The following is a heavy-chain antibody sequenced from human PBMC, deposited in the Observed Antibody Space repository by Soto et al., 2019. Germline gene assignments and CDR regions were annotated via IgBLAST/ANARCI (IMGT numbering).Heavy chain of an antibody. CDR2: INHSGST. CDR3: ARAMAVAGLGY. J-gene: IGHJ4*02. Sequence: QVQLQQWGAGLLKPSETLSLTCAVYGGSFSGYYWNWIRQPPGKGLECIGEINHSGSTNYNPSLKSRVTISVDTSRSQFSLKLSSVTAADTAVYYCARAMAVAGLGYWGQGTLVSVSS. CDR1: GGSFSGYY. V-gene: IGHV4-34*02. D-gene: IGHD6-19*01.